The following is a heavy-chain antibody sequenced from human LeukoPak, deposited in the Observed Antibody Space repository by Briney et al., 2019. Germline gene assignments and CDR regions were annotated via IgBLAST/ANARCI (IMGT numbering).Heavy chain of an antibody. D-gene: IGHD3-22*01. CDR2: IWTDGSNK. V-gene: IGHV3-33*01. Sequence: GRSLRLSCAASGFTFSSYGMHWVRQTPGKGLEWVAVIWTDGSNKYNADSVKGRFTVPRDNSENTLHLQMNSLRAEDTAVYYCARGGGSGYYYGDFDYWGQGTLVTVSS. CDR1: GFTFSSYG. CDR3: ARGGGSGYYYGDFDY. J-gene: IGHJ4*02.